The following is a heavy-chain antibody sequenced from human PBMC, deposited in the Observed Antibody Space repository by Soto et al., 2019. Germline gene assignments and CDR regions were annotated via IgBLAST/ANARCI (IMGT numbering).Heavy chain of an antibody. J-gene: IGHJ4*02. D-gene: IGHD3-22*01. CDR1: GYSFAGYC. CDR3: ARQIYDSDTGPNFQYYFDS. CDR2: IDPSDSQT. V-gene: IGHV5-10-1*01. Sequence: PGESLNISCKGSGYSFAGYCITWVRQKPGKGLEWMGRIDPSDSQTYYSPSFRGHVTISVTKSITTVFLQWSSLRASDTAMYYCARQIYDSDTGPNFQYYFDSWGQGTPVTVSS.